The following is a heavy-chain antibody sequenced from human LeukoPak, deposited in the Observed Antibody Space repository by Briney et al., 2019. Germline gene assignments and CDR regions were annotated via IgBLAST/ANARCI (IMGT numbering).Heavy chain of an antibody. V-gene: IGHV1-46*01. CDR2: ISPSGGST. CDR1: GYTFTSCY. CDR3: AVIAVADFFDY. D-gene: IGHD6-19*01. J-gene: IGHJ4*02. Sequence: ASVKVSCKASGYTFTSCYMHWVRQAPGQGLEWMGIISPSGGSTSYAQKFQGRVTMTRDMSTSTVYMELSSLRSEDTAVYYCAVIAVADFFDYWGQGTLVTVSS.